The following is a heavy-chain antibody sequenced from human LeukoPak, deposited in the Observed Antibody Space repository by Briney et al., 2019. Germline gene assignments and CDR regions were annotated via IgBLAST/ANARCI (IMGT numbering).Heavy chain of an antibody. Sequence: HPGGSLRLSCAASGFTFSSYAMNWVRQAPGKGLEWVSSISDNGDSANYADSVKGRFTISRDNSKNTLYLQMNSLRAEDTAVYYCAKDWWWGQGTLVTVSS. V-gene: IGHV3-23*01. J-gene: IGHJ4*02. D-gene: IGHD2-15*01. CDR2: ISDNGDSA. CDR1: GFTFSSYA. CDR3: AKDWW.